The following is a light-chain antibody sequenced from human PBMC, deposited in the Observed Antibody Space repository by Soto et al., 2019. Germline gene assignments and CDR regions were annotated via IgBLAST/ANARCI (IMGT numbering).Light chain of an antibody. Sequence: EMVMTQSPAILSVSPGESATLSCRASQSVNSNYLAWYQQHPGQPPRLLIYGISNRATGIPARFSGSGSGTDFTLTISSLEPEDFAVYYCQQRSNWPPITFGQGTRLEIK. CDR1: QSVNSNY. J-gene: IGKJ5*01. CDR2: GIS. CDR3: QQRSNWPPIT. V-gene: IGKV3-11*01.